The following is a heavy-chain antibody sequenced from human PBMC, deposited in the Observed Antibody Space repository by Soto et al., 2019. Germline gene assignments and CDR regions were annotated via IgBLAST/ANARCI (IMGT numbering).Heavy chain of an antibody. Sequence: PSETLSLTCTVSGGSISSYYWSWIRQPAGKGLEWIGRIYTSGSTNYNPSLKSRVTMSADTSKNQFSLKLSSVTAADTAVYYCARDLMTDLYADYNWFDPWGQGTLVTVSS. D-gene: IGHD2-2*01. CDR3: ARDLMTDLYADYNWFDP. V-gene: IGHV4-4*07. J-gene: IGHJ5*02. CDR2: IYTSGST. CDR1: GGSISSYY.